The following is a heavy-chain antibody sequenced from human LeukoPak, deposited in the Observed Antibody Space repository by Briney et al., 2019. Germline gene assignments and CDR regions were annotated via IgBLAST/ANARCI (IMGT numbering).Heavy chain of an antibody. CDR1: GFTFGTYG. Sequence: GQSLRLSCAASGFTFGTYGMHWVRQAPGEGLEWVAVISYGGSDKYYTDSVKGRFTVSRDNSKSTLYLQMNSLRAEDTAVYYCAKDQTSYYYDAFDIWGQGTMVTVSS. CDR2: ISYGGSDK. D-gene: IGHD3-9*01. V-gene: IGHV3-30*18. J-gene: IGHJ3*02. CDR3: AKDQTSYYYDAFDI.